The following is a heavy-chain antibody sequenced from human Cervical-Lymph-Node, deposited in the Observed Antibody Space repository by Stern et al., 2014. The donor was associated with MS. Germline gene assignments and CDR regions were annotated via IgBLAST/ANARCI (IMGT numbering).Heavy chain of an antibody. CDR1: GFTFSTYA. V-gene: IGHV3-30-3*01. Sequence: VQLLESGGGVVQPGRSLSLSCVASGFTFSTYAMHWVRQAPGKGLEWGAFVSYDGTQRNSTDSVKARFTISRDNSKNTLYLHMNSLRDEDTAVYFCARGGRGVGLEYWGQGALVTVSS. D-gene: IGHD3-10*01. CDR2: VSYDGTQR. CDR3: ARGGRGVGLEY. J-gene: IGHJ4*02.